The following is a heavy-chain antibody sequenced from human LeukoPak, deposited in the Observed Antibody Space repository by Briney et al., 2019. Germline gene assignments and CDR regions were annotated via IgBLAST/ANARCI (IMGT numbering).Heavy chain of an antibody. Sequence: PSAPLSLPCTFSGGSISSNYWSGIRQPAGKGLEDIGRIYSSGNTNYNPSLKSRVTMSVDTSKNQFSLLLHSVTAADTAVYYCARVWLSSGSYWYFDFWGRGTLVIVSS. V-gene: IGHV4-4*07. CDR1: GGSISSNY. D-gene: IGHD3-22*01. CDR2: IYSSGNT. CDR3: ARVWLSSGSYWYFDF. J-gene: IGHJ2*01.